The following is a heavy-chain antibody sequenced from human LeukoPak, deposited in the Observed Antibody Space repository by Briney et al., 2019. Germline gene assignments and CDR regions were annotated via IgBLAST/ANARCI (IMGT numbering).Heavy chain of an antibody. D-gene: IGHD6-13*01. V-gene: IGHV4-61*02. Sequence: PSETLSLTCTVSGGSISSGSYYWSWIRQPAGKGLEWIGRIYTSGSTNYNPSLKSRVIISVDTSKNQFSLKLSSVTAADTAVYYCARGGHSSSWPNNRFDPWGQGTLVTVSS. CDR1: GGSISSGSYY. CDR2: IYTSGST. CDR3: ARGGHSSSWPNNRFDP. J-gene: IGHJ5*02.